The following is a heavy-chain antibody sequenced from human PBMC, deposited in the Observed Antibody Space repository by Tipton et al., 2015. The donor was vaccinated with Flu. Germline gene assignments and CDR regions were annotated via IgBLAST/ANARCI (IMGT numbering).Heavy chain of an antibody. V-gene: IGHV4-59*12. CDR1: GGSISSYY. J-gene: IGHJ4*02. CDR2: IYYSGST. Sequence: TLSLTCTVSGGSISSYYWSWIRQPPGKGLEWIGYIYYSGSTYYNPSLKSRLTISVDTSKNQFSLRLTSVTAADTAVYFCAKDLPATGSLGYWGQGMLVTVSS. D-gene: IGHD2-15*01. CDR3: AKDLPATGSLGY.